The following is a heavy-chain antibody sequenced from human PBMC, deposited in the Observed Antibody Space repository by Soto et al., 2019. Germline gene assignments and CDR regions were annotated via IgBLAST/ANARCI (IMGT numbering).Heavy chain of an antibody. CDR1: GYTFTSSD. J-gene: IGHJ4*02. CDR2: MNPNTGNT. Sequence: QVQLVQSGAVVKKSGASVKVSCKASGYTFTSSDINWVRQATGQGLEWMGWMNPNTGNTGYTQRFQGRVTMTRNISITTAYMELSSLRSDDTAVYYCARGRIVGAAFDYWGQGTLVTVSS. D-gene: IGHD1-26*01. CDR3: ARGRIVGAAFDY. V-gene: IGHV1-8*01.